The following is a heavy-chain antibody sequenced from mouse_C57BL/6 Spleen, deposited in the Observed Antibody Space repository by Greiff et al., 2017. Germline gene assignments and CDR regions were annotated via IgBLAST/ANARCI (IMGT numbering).Heavy chain of an antibody. V-gene: IGHV7-3*01. J-gene: IGHJ1*03. D-gene: IGHD1-1*01. CDR1: GFTFTDYY. Sequence: EVHLVESGGGLVQPGGSLSLSCAASGFTFTDYYMSWVRQPPGKALEWLGFIRNKANGYTTEYSASVKGRFTISRDNSQSILYLQMNALRAEDSATYYCARSELRYFDVWGTGTTVTVSS. CDR3: ARSELRYFDV. CDR2: IRNKANGYTT.